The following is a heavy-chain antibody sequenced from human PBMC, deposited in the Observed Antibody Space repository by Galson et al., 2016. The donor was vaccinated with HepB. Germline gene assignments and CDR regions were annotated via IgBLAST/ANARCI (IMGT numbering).Heavy chain of an antibody. Sequence: GQGLEWMGGIIPLFGTVNYAPKSQGRVTITADESTTTVFMELSSLRSDDTAVYYCAIISGSYFDHWGQGTLVTVSS. D-gene: IGHD1-20*01. J-gene: IGHJ4*02. V-gene: IGHV1-69*01. CDR2: IIPLFGTV. CDR3: AIISGSYFDH.